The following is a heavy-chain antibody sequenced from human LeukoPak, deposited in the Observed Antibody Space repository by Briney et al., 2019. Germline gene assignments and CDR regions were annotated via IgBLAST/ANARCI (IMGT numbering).Heavy chain of an antibody. V-gene: IGHV3-20*04. Sequence: GGSLRLSCAASGFTFDDYGMSWVRQAQGQGLELVSGINWNGGSTGYADSVKGRFTISRDNAKNSLYLQMNSLRVEDTALYYCARVQRELMWYYFDYWGQGTLVTVSS. D-gene: IGHD1-1*01. CDR2: INWNGGST. CDR3: ARVQRELMWYYFDY. CDR1: GFTFDDYG. J-gene: IGHJ4*02.